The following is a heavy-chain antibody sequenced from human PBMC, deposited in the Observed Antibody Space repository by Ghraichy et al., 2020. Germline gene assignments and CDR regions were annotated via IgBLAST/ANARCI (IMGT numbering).Heavy chain of an antibody. CDR3: ARAWELHYFDY. D-gene: IGHD1-26*01. CDR2: ITSSTSYI. J-gene: IGHJ4*02. V-gene: IGHV3-21*01. Sequence: GGSLRLSCAASGFAFSSYTMNWVRQAPGKGLEWVSSITSSTSYIYYADSMKGRFTISRDNANKSLYLQMNSLRAEDTAVYYCARAWELHYFDYWGQGTLVTVSS. CDR1: GFAFSSYT.